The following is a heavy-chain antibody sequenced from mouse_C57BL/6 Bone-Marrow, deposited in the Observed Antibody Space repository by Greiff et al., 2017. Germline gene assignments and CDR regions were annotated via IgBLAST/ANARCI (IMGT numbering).Heavy chain of an antibody. Sequence: VQLQQPGAELVKPGASVKMSCKASGYTFTSYWITWVKQRPGQGLEWIGDIYPGSGSTNYNEKFKSKATLTVDTSSSPAYLQLSSLTSEDSAVYYCAREDVGYSSWFAYWGQGTLVTVSA. J-gene: IGHJ3*01. CDR2: IYPGSGST. V-gene: IGHV1-55*01. CDR3: AREDVGYSSWFAY. CDR1: GYTFTSYW. D-gene: IGHD2-3*01.